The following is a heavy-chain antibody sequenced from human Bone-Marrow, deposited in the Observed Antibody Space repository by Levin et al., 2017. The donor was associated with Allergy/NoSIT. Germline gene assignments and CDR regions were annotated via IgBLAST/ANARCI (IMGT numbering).Heavy chain of an antibody. J-gene: IGHJ4*02. Sequence: PGGSLRLSCAASGFTFSSYAMSWVRQAPGKGLEWVSAISGSGGSTYYADSVKGRFTISRDNSKNTLYLQMNSLRAEDTAVYYCAKGPLVYWWCMLMWGYFDYWGQGTLVTVSS. CDR2: ISGSGGST. D-gene: IGHD2-8*02. V-gene: IGHV3-23*01. CDR3: AKGPLVYWWCMLMWGYFDY. CDR1: GFTFSSYA.